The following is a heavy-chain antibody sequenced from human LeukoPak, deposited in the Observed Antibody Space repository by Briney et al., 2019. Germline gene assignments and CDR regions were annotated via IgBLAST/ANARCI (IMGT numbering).Heavy chain of an antibody. CDR3: ARHGYYRGWFDP. CDR2: IYHSGST. V-gene: IGHV4-38-2*02. D-gene: IGHD3-22*01. CDR1: GYSISSGYY. J-gene: IGHJ5*02. Sequence: SETLSLTCTVSGYSISSGYYWGWIRQPPGKGLEWIGSIYHSGSTNYNPSLKSRVTMSVDTSKNQFSLKLSSVTAADTAVYYCARHGYYRGWFDPWGQGTLVTVSS.